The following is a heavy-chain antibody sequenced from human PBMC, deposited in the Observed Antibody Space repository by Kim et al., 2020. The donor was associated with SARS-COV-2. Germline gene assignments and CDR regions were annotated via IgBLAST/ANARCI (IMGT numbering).Heavy chain of an antibody. CDR3: ARVHRGIYPDP. CDR1: GGSISSYY. CDR2: IYYSGST. V-gene: IGHV4-59*08. D-gene: IGHD3-10*01. Sequence: SETLSLTCTVSGGSISSYYWSWIRQPPGKGLEWIGYIYYSGSTNYNPSLKSRVTISVDTSKNQFSLKLSSVTAADTAVYYCARVHRGIYPDPWGQGTLVT. J-gene: IGHJ5*02.